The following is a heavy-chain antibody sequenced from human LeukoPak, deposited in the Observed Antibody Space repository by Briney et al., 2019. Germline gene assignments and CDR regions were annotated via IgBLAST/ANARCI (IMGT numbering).Heavy chain of an antibody. V-gene: IGHV3-66*01. CDR3: ARGVGYYYDSSGLGY. D-gene: IGHD3-22*01. J-gene: IGHJ4*02. CDR2: IYSGGST. CDR1: GFTVSSNY. Sequence: GGSLRLSCAASGFTVSSNYMSWVRQAPGKGLEWVSVIYSGGSTYYADSVKGRFTISRDNSKNTLYLQMNSLRAEDTAVYYCARGVGYYYDSSGLGYWGQGTLVTVSS.